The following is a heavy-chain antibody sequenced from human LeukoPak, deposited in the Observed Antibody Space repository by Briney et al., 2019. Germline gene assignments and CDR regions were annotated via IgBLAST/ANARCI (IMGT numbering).Heavy chain of an antibody. CDR2: ISGSGGST. CDR3: AKPAMVRGVILDYYYYYMDV. Sequence: PGGSLRLSCAASGFTFSSYGMSWVRQAPGKGLEWVSAISGSGGSTYYADSVKGRFTISRDNSKNTLYLQMNSLRAEDTAVYYCAKPAMVRGVILDYYYYYMDVRGKGTTVTISS. V-gene: IGHV3-23*01. J-gene: IGHJ6*03. D-gene: IGHD3-10*01. CDR1: GFTFSSYG.